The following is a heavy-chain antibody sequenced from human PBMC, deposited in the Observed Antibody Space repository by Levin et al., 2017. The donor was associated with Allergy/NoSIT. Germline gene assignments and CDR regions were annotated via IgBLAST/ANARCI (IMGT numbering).Heavy chain of an antibody. CDR2: IIPIFGTA. V-gene: IGHV1-69*13. Sequence: GASVKVSCKASGGTFSSYAISWVRQAPGQGLEWMGGIIPIFGTANYAQKFQGRVTITADESTSTAYMELSSLRSEDTAVYYCARETPRIAVADYWGQGTLVTVSS. CDR3: ARETPRIAVADY. CDR1: GGTFSSYA. D-gene: IGHD6-19*01. J-gene: IGHJ4*02.